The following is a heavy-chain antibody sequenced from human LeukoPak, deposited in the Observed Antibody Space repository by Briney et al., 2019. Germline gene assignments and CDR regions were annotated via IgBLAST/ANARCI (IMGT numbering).Heavy chain of an antibody. CDR2: IIPIFGTA. J-gene: IGHJ4*02. D-gene: IGHD5-12*01. V-gene: IGHV1-69*05. CDR3: ARDIGARGYSGYDFVGDY. Sequence: GASVKVSCKASGYTFTSYGISWVRQAPGQGLEWMGRIIPIFGTANYAQKFQGRVTITTDESTSTAYMELSSLRSEDTAVYYCARDIGARGYSGYDFVGDYWGQGTLVTVSS. CDR1: GYTFTSYG.